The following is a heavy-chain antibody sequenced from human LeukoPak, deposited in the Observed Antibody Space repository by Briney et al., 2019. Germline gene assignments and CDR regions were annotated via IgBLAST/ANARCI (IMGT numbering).Heavy chain of an antibody. J-gene: IGHJ4*02. CDR2: IYPGDSDT. Sequence: GASLQISCQGSGYTFTNYWIGWVRQMPGKGLEWMGIIYPGDSDTRHSPSFQGQVTISADKSISTAYLQWSSLKASDNAMYYCARGDGYNYRGFDYWGQGTLVTVSS. V-gene: IGHV5-51*01. CDR1: GYTFTNYW. D-gene: IGHD5-24*01. CDR3: ARGDGYNYRGFDY.